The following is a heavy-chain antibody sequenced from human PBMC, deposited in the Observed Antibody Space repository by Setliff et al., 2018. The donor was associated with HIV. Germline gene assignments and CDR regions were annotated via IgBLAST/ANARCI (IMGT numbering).Heavy chain of an antibody. V-gene: IGHV3-30*02. CDR1: GFTFSGYG. CDR2: IRYDGDNK. Sequence: PGGSLRLSCAASGFTFSGYGMYWVRQAPGKGLEWVAFIRYDGDNKYYADSVKGRFTISRDNSRNTLYLQMNGLRAEDTAVYYCAKTREINNFWSGIDYWGQGTLVTVSS. D-gene: IGHD3-3*01. J-gene: IGHJ4*02. CDR3: AKTREINNFWSGIDY.